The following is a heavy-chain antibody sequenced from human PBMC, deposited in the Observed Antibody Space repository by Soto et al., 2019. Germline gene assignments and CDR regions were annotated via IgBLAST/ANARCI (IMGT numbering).Heavy chain of an antibody. V-gene: IGHV3-43D*04. D-gene: IGHD2-2*02. CDR1: GFTFDDYA. CDR3: AKAVCSGSTSSSYTNFDF. Sequence: PGGSLRLSWAASGFTFDDYAMHWVRQAPGEGLEWGSLISWDGGRTYYADSVRGRFIVSRDSSKNSLYLHLSCLSVEDTALYYCAKAVCSGSTSSSYTNFDFWGQGALVTVSS. CDR2: ISWDGGRT. J-gene: IGHJ5*01.